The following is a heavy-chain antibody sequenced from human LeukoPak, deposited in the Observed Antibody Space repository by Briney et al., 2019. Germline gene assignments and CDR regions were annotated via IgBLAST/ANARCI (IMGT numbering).Heavy chain of an antibody. CDR3: ARDGGRLRTYTGNAFDT. V-gene: IGHV3-23*01. J-gene: IGHJ3*02. CDR1: GFTFSSYA. CDR2: VSGGAGRT. D-gene: IGHD4-17*01. Sequence: GGSLRLSCAASGFTFSSYAMSWVRQAPGKGLEWVSAVSGGAGRTYYADSVKGRFTISRDNSKNTLYLQMNSLRAEDTAVYYCARDGGRLRTYTGNAFDTWGQGTMVTVSS.